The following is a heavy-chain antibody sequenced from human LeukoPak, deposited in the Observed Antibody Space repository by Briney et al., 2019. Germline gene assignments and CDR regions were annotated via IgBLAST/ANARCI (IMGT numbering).Heavy chain of an antibody. Sequence: PSETLSLTCAVYGGSFSGYYWSWIRQPPGKGLEWIGEINHSGSTNYNPSLKSRVTISVDTSKNQFSLKLSSVTAADTAVYYCAGPLPKYYYDSSGYYGTLIAFDIWGQGTMVTVSS. CDR3: AGPLPKYYYDSSGYYGTLIAFDI. D-gene: IGHD3-22*01. CDR1: GGSFSGYY. CDR2: INHSGST. J-gene: IGHJ3*02. V-gene: IGHV4-34*01.